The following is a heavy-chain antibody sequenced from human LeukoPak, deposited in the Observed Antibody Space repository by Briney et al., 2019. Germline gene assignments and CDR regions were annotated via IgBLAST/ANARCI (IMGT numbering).Heavy chain of an antibody. V-gene: IGHV4-59*11. CDR1: GGSFVSHY. J-gene: IGHJ4*02. CDR3: ARVGVDGYSYGYPDY. D-gene: IGHD5-18*01. CDR2: SGFT. Sequence: PSETLSLTCTVSGGSFVSHYWGWIRQPPGGGLEWIGYSGFTQYNPPLRSRVTISLDTSKNQFALKLGSVTAADTAVYYCARVGVDGYSYGYPDYWGQGTLVTVSS.